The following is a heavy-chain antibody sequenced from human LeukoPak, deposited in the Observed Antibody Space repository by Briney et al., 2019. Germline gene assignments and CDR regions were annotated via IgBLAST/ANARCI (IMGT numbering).Heavy chain of an antibody. Sequence: SETLSLTCAVYGGSCSGYYWSWMRQPPGKGLEWIGEINHSGSTNYNPSLKSRVTISVDTSKNQFSLKLSSVTAADTAVYYCARRRHYWYFDLWGRGTLVTVFS. CDR3: ARRRHYWYFDL. CDR1: GGSCSGYY. J-gene: IGHJ2*01. CDR2: INHSGST. V-gene: IGHV4-34*01.